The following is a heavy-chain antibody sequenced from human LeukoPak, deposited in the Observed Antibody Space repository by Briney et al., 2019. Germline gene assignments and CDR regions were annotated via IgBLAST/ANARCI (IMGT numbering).Heavy chain of an antibody. Sequence: SETLSLTCTVSGGSISGYYWSWIRQPPGKGLEWIGEINHSGSTNYNPSLKSRVTISVDTSKNQFSLKLSSVTAADTAVYYCARGTGDIVVVPAVPNWFDPWGQGTLVTVSS. J-gene: IGHJ5*02. CDR1: GGSISGYY. V-gene: IGHV4-34*01. D-gene: IGHD2-2*01. CDR3: ARGTGDIVVVPAVPNWFDP. CDR2: INHSGST.